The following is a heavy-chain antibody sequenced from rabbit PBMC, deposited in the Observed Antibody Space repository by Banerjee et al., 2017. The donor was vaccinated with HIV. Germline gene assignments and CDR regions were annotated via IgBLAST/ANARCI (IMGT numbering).Heavy chain of an antibody. CDR2: IYPDYGST. Sequence: QEQLVESGGGLVQPGGSLKLSCKASGIDFSNYGISWVRQAPGKGLEWIAYIYPDYGSTHYASWVNSRFTISLDNAQNTVTLQVTSLTAADTATYFCARVVGNSGDYRFNLWGPGTLVTVS. V-gene: IGHV1S47*01. CDR3: ARVVGNSGDYRFNL. J-gene: IGHJ4*01. D-gene: IGHD1-1*01. CDR1: GIDFSNYG.